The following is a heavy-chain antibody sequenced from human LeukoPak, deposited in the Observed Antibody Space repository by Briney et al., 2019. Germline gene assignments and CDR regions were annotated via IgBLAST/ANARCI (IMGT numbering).Heavy chain of an antibody. J-gene: IGHJ4*02. CDR1: GGSFSGYY. CDR2: INHSGST. V-gene: IGHV4-34*01. Sequence: PSETLSLTCAVYGGSFSGYYWSWIRQPPGKGLEWIGEINHSGSTNYNPSLKSRVTISVDTSKNQFSLKLSSVTAADTAVYYCARGEDSSGYIFDYWGQGTLVTVSS. CDR3: ARGEDSSGYIFDY. D-gene: IGHD3-22*01.